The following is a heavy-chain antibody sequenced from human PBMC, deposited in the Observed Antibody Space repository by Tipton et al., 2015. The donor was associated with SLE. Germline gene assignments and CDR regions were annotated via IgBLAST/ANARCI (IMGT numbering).Heavy chain of an antibody. CDR3: ARGAPLRLGRYFDH. Sequence: TLSLTCTVSGGSISSSSFYWGWIRQPPGKGLEWIGGIYHSGSTYYNPSLKSRVTISLDTSKNQFSLKLSSVTAADTAVYCCARGAPLRLGRYFDHWGQVTLVTVCS. J-gene: IGHJ4*02. CDR1: GGSISSSSFY. CDR2: IYHSGST. D-gene: IGHD4-17*01. V-gene: IGHV4-39*07.